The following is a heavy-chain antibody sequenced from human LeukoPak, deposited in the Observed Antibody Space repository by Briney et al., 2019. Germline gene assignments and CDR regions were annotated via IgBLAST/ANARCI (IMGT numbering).Heavy chain of an antibody. D-gene: IGHD3-10*01. CDR3: ARGFLADLSMVWVDY. CDR1: GFSFDDYG. J-gene: IGHJ4*02. V-gene: IGHV3-20*04. Sequence: GGSLRLSCAASGFSFDDYGMSWVRQAPGQGLEWVSGINWNGGSTGYADFVKGRFTISRDNAKNSLYLQMSSLRAEDTALYYCARGFLADLSMVWVDYWGQGTLVTVSS. CDR2: INWNGGST.